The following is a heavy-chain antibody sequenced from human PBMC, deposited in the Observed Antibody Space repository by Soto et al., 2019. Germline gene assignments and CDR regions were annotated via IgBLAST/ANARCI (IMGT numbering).Heavy chain of an antibody. D-gene: IGHD6-13*01. Sequence: HGESLKISCQCSGYTFSNFWIGWVPQLPGQGREWMGIIYPGDHETRYSPSFLGKVTISAEKSINTAYLQWSSLEASDSAFYFCARSPCSSPYSDVRGPAAMGPVSS. CDR2: IYPGDHET. V-gene: IGHV5-51*01. J-gene: IGHJ4*02. CDR1: GYTFSNFW. CDR3: ARSPCSSPYSDV.